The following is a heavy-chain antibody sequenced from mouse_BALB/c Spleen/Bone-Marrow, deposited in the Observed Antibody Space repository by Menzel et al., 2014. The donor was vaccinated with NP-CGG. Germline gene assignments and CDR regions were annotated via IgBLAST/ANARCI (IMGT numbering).Heavy chain of an antibody. Sequence: DVKLVQSGGGLVQPGGSLRISCAPSGFTFTDYYMSWVRQPPGKALEWLGFIRNKANGYTTEYSATVKGRFTISRDNSQSILYLQMNSLRAEDSATYCCARDGYDDYWGQGTTLTGSS. J-gene: IGHJ2*01. CDR2: IRNKANGYTT. V-gene: IGHV7-3*02. CDR1: GFTFTDYY. CDR3: ARDGYDDY. D-gene: IGHD2-2*01.